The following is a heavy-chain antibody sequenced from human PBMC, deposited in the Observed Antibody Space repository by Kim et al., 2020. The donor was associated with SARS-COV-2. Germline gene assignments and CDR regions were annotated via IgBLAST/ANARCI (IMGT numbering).Heavy chain of an antibody. J-gene: IGHJ4*01. CDR1: GFTFSSYG. CDR3: AKGWGDDSSGYWGDY. Sequence: GGSLRLSCAASGFTFSSYGMHWVRQAPGKGLEWVAVISYDGSNKYYADSVKGRFTISRDNSKNTLYLQMNSLRAEDTAVYYCAKGWGDDSSGYWGDYWG. D-gene: IGHD3-22*01. CDR2: ISYDGSNK. V-gene: IGHV3-30*18.